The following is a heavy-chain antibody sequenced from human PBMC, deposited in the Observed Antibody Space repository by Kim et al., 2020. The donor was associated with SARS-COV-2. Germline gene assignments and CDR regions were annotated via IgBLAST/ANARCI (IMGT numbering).Heavy chain of an antibody. J-gene: IGHJ2*01. CDR3: ARSYYYGSGSFIVPRRDWYFDL. CDR2: IYYSGTT. Sequence: SETLSLTCTVSGGSISSSSYYWGWIRQPPGKGLEWIGSIYYSGTTYYNPSLKSRVTIFVDTSKNQFSLNLNSMTAADTAVYYCARSYYYGSGSFIVPRRDWYFDLWGRGTLVTVSS. V-gene: IGHV4-39*07. D-gene: IGHD3-10*01. CDR1: GGSISSSSYY.